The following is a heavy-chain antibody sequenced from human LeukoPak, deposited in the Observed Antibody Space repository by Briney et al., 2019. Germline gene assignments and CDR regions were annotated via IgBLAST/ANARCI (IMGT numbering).Heavy chain of an antibody. J-gene: IGHJ4*02. CDR3: ARGSGYPYYFDY. CDR1: GGSVSSGSYY. D-gene: IGHD5-18*01. Sequence: SSETLSLTCTVSGGSVSSGSYYWSWIRQPPGKGLEWIGYIYYSGSTNYNPSLKSRVTISVDTSKNQFSLKLSSVTAADTAVYYCARGSGYPYYFDYWGQGALVTVSS. V-gene: IGHV4-61*01. CDR2: IYYSGST.